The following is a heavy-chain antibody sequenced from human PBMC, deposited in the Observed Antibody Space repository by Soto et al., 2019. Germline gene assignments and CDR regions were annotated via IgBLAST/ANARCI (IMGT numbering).Heavy chain of an antibody. CDR2: SVVGSGNT. D-gene: IGHD6-19*01. J-gene: IGHJ6*02. Sequence: GASVKVSCKASGFTFTSSAVQWVRQARGQRLEWIGWSVVGSGNTNNAQKFQERVTITRDMSTSTAYMELSSLRSEDTAVYYCASDSGFSLDYYYYGMDVWGQGTTVTVSS. CDR1: GFTFTSSA. V-gene: IGHV1-58*01. CDR3: ASDSGFSLDYYYYGMDV.